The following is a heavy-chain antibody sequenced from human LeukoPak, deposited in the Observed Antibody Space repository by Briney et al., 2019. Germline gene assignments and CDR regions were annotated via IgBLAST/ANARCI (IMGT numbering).Heavy chain of an antibody. V-gene: IGHV3-30*18. CDR3: AKGVYANFFDY. J-gene: IGHJ4*02. Sequence: GGSLRLSCAASGFSFSNYGMHWVRQAPGKGLEWVAVIAHDGTVQYYADCVKGRFTISRDNSKNTLYLQMNSLRAEDTAVYYCAKGVYANFFDYWGQGTLVTVSS. CDR2: IAHDGTVQ. CDR1: GFSFSNYG. D-gene: IGHD2-2*01.